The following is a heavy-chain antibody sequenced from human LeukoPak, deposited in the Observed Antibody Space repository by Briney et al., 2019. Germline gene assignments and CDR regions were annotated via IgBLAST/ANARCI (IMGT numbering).Heavy chain of an antibody. D-gene: IGHD2-2*01. CDR1: GFTFSNYA. CDR3: AKLDCSSTSCTLPDY. CDR2: ISGSGGST. J-gene: IGHJ4*02. V-gene: IGHV3-23*01. Sequence: ASLRLSCAASGFTFSNYAMSWVRQARGKGLEWVSAISGSGGSTYYADSVKGRFTISRDNSKNTLYLQMNSLRAEDTAVYYCAKLDCSSTSCTLPDYWGQGTLVTVSS.